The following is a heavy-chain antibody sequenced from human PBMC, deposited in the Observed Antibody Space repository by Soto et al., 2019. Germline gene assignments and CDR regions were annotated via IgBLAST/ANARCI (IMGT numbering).Heavy chain of an antibody. CDR3: ARQIYDSDTGPNFQYYFDS. J-gene: IGHJ4*02. D-gene: IGHD3-22*01. CDR1: GGSLSGYW. V-gene: IGHV5-10-1*01. Sequence: GEYLTISGKCSGGSLSGYWITRVRQKQGKVLERMGRIDPSDSQTYYSPSFRGHVTISVTKSITTVFLQWSSLRASDTAMYYCARQIYDSDTGPNFQYYFDSWGQGTPVTVSS. CDR2: IDPSDSQT.